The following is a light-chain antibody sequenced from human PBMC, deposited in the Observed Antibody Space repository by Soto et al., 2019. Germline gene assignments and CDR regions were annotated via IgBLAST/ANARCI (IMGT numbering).Light chain of an antibody. CDR2: KAS. V-gene: IGKV1-5*03. CDR1: QSISSW. Sequence: DIQMTQSPSTLSASVGDRVTITCRASQSISSWLAWYQQKPGKTPKVLIYKASSLESGVPSRFSGSGSGTEFTLTISSLQPDDFGTYYCQQYNNYPRTFGQGTKVEV. CDR3: QQYNNYPRT. J-gene: IGKJ1*01.